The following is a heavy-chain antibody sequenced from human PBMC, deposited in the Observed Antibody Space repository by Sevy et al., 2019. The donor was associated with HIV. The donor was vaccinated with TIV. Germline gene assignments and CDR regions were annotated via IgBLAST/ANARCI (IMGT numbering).Heavy chain of an antibody. CDR1: GYYISSGYY. J-gene: IGHJ5*02. Sequence: SETLSLTCAVSGYYISSGYYWDWIRQPPGKGLEWIGSIYHSGTIYYNPSLKSRVTISVDTSKNQFSLKLSSVTAADTAVYYCAREKSYCSGGSCYQGGAWFDPWGQGTLVTVSS. V-gene: IGHV4-38-2*02. CDR2: IYHSGTI. CDR3: AREKSYCSGGSCYQGGAWFDP. D-gene: IGHD2-15*01.